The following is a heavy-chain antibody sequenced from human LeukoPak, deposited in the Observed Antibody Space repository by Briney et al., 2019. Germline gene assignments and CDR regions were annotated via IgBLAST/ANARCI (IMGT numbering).Heavy chain of an antibody. Sequence: SVKVSCKASGGTFSSYAISWVRQAPGQGLEWRGGIIPIFGTANYAQKFQGRITITTDESTSTAYMKLSSLRSEDTAVYYCAREAPRYSSGWYPKRDVFDTWGQGTMVTVSS. CDR3: AREAPRYSSGWYPKRDVFDT. CDR2: IIPIFGTA. V-gene: IGHV1-69*05. CDR1: GGTFSSYA. D-gene: IGHD6-19*01. J-gene: IGHJ3*02.